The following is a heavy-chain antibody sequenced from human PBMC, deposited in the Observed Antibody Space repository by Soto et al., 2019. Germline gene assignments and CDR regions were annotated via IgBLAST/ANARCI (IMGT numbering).Heavy chain of an antibody. CDR2: IIPMFGTA. V-gene: IGHV1-69*12. D-gene: IGHD2-15*01. CDR1: GGTFSTYA. Sequence: QVQLVQSGAEVKKPGSSVKVSCKASGGTFSTYAISWVRQAPGQGLEWMGGIIPMFGTANYAQKFQGRVTITADESTSTAYMELSSLRSEDTAAFYCSRRYWISSSCYLYGIDVWGQGTTVTVSS. CDR3: SRRYWISSSCYLYGIDV. J-gene: IGHJ6*02.